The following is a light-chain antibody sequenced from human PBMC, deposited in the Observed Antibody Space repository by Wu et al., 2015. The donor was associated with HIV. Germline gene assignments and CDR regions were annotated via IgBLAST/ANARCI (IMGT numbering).Light chain of an antibody. CDR2: RAS. CDR1: QSISNW. Sequence: DIQMTQSPSTLSASVGDRVTITCRASQSISNWLAWYQQKPGKAPKLLIYRASSLESGVPSRFSGSGSETEFTLTISSLQPDDFATYYCQQYNGYSTFGQGTKVEIK. CDR3: QQYNGYST. V-gene: IGKV1-5*03. J-gene: IGKJ1*01.